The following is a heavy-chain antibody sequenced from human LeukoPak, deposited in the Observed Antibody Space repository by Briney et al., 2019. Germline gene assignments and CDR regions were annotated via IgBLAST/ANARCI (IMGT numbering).Heavy chain of an antibody. D-gene: IGHD6-13*01. Sequence: GRSLRLSCAASGFTLSSYAMHGVRQAPGKGLEWVAVISYDGSNKYYADSVKGRFTISRDNSKNTLYLQMNSLRAEDTAVYYCARDRIAAGVYFDYWGQGTLVTVSS. J-gene: IGHJ4*02. CDR1: GFTLSSYA. CDR3: ARDRIAAGVYFDY. V-gene: IGHV3-30*04. CDR2: ISYDGSNK.